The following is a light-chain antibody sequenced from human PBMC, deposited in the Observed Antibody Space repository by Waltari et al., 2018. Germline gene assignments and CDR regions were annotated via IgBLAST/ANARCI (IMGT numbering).Light chain of an antibody. V-gene: IGLV3-21*02. CDR3: QLWDKSSDPPYV. CDR1: NIGSKS. Sequence: SYVLTQPPSVSVAPGQTARMTCGANNIGSKSVHWYQKKPGQAPVPVVYDDSDRPSGIPGRFPGSNSGNTATLTITRVEAGDEADYYCQLWDKSSDPPYVFGPVTKVTVL. J-gene: IGLJ1*01. CDR2: DDS.